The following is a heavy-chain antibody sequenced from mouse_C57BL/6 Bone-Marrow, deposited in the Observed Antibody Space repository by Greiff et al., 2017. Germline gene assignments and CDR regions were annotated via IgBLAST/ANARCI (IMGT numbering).Heavy chain of an antibody. CDR1: GFNIKDDY. V-gene: IGHV14-4*01. CDR2: IDPENGDT. D-gene: IGHD3-1*01. CDR3: TSVSWFAY. J-gene: IGHJ3*01. Sequence: EVMLVESGAELVRPGASVKLSCTASGFNIKDDYMHWVKQRPEQGLEWIGWIDPENGDTEYASKFQGKANITADTSSNTAYLQLSSLTSEDTAVYYCTSVSWFAYWGQGTLVTVSA.